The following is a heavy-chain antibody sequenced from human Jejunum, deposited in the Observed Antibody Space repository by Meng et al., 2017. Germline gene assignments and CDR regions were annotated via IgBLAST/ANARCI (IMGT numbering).Heavy chain of an antibody. D-gene: IGHD3-9*01. CDR1: GGSISSGDYY. CDR2: IYYSGNT. CDR3: AGYDLFTGFGFDY. V-gene: IGHV4-30-4*01. J-gene: IGHJ4*02. Sequence: QVQLQESGPGLVKPSQTLSLTCTVSGGSISSGDYYWSWIRQPPGKGLEWIGYIYYSGNTYYNPSLKSRVTISVDTPKNQFSLKLSSVTAADTAVYYCAGYDLFTGFGFDYWGQGTLVTVSS.